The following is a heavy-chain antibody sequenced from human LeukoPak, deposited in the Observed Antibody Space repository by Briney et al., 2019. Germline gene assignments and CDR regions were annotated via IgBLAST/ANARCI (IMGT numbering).Heavy chain of an antibody. CDR2: INPSGST. V-gene: IGHV4-4*07. CDR3: ARASYYESRNNIAFDI. J-gene: IGHJ3*02. Sequence: PSETLSLTCTVSGGSISSYYWSWIRQPAGEGLEWIGRINPSGSTKNNPSLKSRVTMSLDTRKNQLSLNLGSVTAADTAVYYCARASYYESRNNIAFDIWGQGTMVTVSS. CDR1: GGSISSYY. D-gene: IGHD3-22*01.